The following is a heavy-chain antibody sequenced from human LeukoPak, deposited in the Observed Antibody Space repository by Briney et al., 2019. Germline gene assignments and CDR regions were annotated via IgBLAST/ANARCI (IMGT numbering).Heavy chain of an antibody. D-gene: IGHD2-15*01. CDR1: GGSISSYY. V-gene: IGHV4-34*01. CDR3: ARASFCISGGSCYWDY. J-gene: IGHJ4*02. CDR2: IHEIGNT. Sequence: ASETLSLTCTVSGGSISSYYWSWVRQPPGKGLEWIGEIHEIGNTRYNPSLKSRVTISVDTSKNQFSLKLTSLTAADTAVYYCARASFCISGGSCYWDYWGQGILVTVSS.